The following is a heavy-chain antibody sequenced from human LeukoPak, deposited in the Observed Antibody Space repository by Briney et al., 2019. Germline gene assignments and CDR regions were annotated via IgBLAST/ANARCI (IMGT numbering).Heavy chain of an antibody. Sequence: GGSLRLSCAASGFTVSSNYMSWVRQAPGKGLEWVSVIYSGGSTYYADSVKGRFTISRDNSKNTLYLQMNSLRAEDTAVYYCARDPPMVRDLGGWGQGTLVTVSS. CDR1: GFTVSSNY. V-gene: IGHV3-53*01. CDR2: IYSGGST. CDR3: ARDPPMVRDLGG. D-gene: IGHD3-10*01. J-gene: IGHJ4*02.